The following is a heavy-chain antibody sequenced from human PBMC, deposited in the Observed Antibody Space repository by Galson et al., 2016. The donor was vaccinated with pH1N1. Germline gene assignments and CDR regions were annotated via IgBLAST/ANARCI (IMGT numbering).Heavy chain of an antibody. Sequence: SLRLSCAASGFIFTNYWMHWVRQAPGRGLVWVARVTNDGSSTNYADSVRGRFTHSRDNAKNTVFLAMSSLRAEDTGAYYCVRGRYCGGGSCYSPTAEYFQHWGRGTLLTVSS. CDR2: VTNDGSST. J-gene: IGHJ1*01. V-gene: IGHV3-74*01. D-gene: IGHD2-15*01. CDR3: VRGRYCGGGSCYSPTAEYFQH. CDR1: GFIFTNYW.